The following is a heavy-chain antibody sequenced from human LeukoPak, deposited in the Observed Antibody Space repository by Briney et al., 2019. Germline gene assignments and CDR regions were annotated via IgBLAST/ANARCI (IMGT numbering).Heavy chain of an antibody. CDR2: IYPGDSDT. V-gene: IGHV5-51*01. Sequence: GESLKISCKGSGYSFTSYWIGWVRQMPGKGLEWMGIIYPGDSDTRYSPSFQGQVTISADKSISTAYLQWSSLKASDTAMYYCARLEPSGIAVAGTWWFDPWGQGTLVTVSS. CDR1: GYSFTSYW. J-gene: IGHJ5*02. CDR3: ARLEPSGIAVAGTWWFDP. D-gene: IGHD6-19*01.